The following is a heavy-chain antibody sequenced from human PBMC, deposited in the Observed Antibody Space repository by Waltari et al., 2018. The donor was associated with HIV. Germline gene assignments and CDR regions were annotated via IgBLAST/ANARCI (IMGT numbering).Heavy chain of an antibody. V-gene: IGHV4-34*01. CDR1: GGSFSGYY. D-gene: IGHD6-13*01. J-gene: IGHJ4*02. Sequence: QVQLQQWGAGLLKPSETLSLTCAVYGGSFSGYYWSWIRQPPGKGLEWIGEINHSGSTNYNPSLKSRVTISVDTSKNQFSLKLSSVTAADTAVYYCANRQGSSWYWDYWGQGTLVTVSS. CDR3: ANRQGSSWYWDY. CDR2: INHSGST.